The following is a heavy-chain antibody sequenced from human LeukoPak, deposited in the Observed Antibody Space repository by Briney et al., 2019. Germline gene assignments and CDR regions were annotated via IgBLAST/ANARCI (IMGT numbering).Heavy chain of an antibody. CDR3: ARAGYYYGSGSYYDY. J-gene: IGHJ4*02. CDR1: GDSVSSNSAA. Sequence: SQTLSLTCAISGDSVSSNSAAWNWIRQSPSRGLEWLGRTYYRSKWYNDYAVSVKSRITINPDTSKNQFSLQLSSVTPEDTAVYYCARAGYYYGSGSYYDYWGQGTLVTVSS. V-gene: IGHV6-1*01. CDR2: TYYRSKWYN. D-gene: IGHD3-10*01.